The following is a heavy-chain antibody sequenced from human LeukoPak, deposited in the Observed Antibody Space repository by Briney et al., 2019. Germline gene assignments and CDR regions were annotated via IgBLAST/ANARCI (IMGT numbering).Heavy chain of an antibody. J-gene: IGHJ4*02. CDR3: AKECDYSPGHKFDL. Sequence: PGGSLRLSCAASGFTFNNYIMSWVRQAPGKGLEWVSVLFTGGGRTLYADSVKGRFTISGDTSRTTLYLQMNGLRAEDTAVYYCAKECDYSPGHKFDLWGQGTLVTVSS. V-gene: IGHV3-23*01. D-gene: IGHD3-10*01. CDR1: GFTFNNYI. CDR2: LFTGGGRT.